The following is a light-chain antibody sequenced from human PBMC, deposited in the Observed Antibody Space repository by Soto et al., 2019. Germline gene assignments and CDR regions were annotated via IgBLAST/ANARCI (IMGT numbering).Light chain of an antibody. J-gene: IGLJ1*01. Sequence: QSVLTQPASVSGSPGQSITISCTGASSDVGSYNYVSWYQQYPGKAPKLIIYEVTNRPSGVSNRFSGSKSGNTASLTISGLQAEDEADYYCSSYTRSSTLYVFATGTKVTVL. CDR1: SSDVGSYNY. CDR3: SSYTRSSTLYV. CDR2: EVT. V-gene: IGLV2-14*01.